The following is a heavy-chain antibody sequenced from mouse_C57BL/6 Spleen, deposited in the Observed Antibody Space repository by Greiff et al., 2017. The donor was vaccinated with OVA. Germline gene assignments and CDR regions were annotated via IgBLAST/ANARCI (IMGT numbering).Heavy chain of an antibody. Sequence: VQLQQPGAELVMPGASVKLSCKASGYTFTSYWMHWVKQRPGQGLEWIGEIDPSDSYTNYNQKFKGKSTLTVDKSSSTAYMQLSSLTSEDSAVYYCARRRYGKLYAMDYWGQGTSVTVSS. CDR3: ARRRYGKLYAMDY. V-gene: IGHV1-69*01. CDR2: IDPSDSYT. D-gene: IGHD2-1*01. CDR1: GYTFTSYW. J-gene: IGHJ4*01.